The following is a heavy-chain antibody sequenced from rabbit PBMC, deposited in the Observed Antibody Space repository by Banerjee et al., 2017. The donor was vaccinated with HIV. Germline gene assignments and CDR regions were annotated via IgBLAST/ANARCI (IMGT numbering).Heavy chain of an antibody. CDR1: GVSFSGDSY. CDR3: ARDTGSSFSSYGMDL. CDR2: IYSGNSGYT. J-gene: IGHJ6*01. Sequence: QSLEESGGDLVKPGASLTLTCTASGVSFSGDSYMCWVRQAPGKGLEWIACIYSGNSGYTYYATWATGRFTISKTSSTTVTLQVTSLTVADTATYFCARDTGSSFSSYGMDLWGQGTLVTVS. D-gene: IGHD8-1*01. V-gene: IGHV1S40*01.